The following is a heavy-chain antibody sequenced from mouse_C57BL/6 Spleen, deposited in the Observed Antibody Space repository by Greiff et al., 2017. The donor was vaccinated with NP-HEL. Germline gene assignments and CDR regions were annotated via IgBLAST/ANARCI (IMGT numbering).Heavy chain of an antibody. D-gene: IGHD2-3*01. J-gene: IGHJ3*01. Sequence: QVQLQQSGPELVKPGASVKISCKASGYAFSSSWMNWVKQRPGKGLEWIGRIYPGDGDTNYNGKVKGQATLTGDKASSTAYMQLSSLTSEDSAVDFCASSGDGYYVGWFAYWGQGTLVTVSA. CDR3: ASSGDGYYVGWFAY. V-gene: IGHV1-82*01. CDR1: GYAFSSSW. CDR2: IYPGDGDT.